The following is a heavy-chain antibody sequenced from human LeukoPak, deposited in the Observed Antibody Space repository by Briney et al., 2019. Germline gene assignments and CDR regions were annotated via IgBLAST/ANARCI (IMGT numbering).Heavy chain of an antibody. CDR2: IRETSSFM. V-gene: IGHV3-48*01. Sequence: PGGSLRLSCAASGFTFSSYSMNWVRQAPGKGLEWISYIRETSSFMYYADSVKGRFTVSRDNAKNSLYLQMSSLRAEDTAVYYCARRLDCWGQGTLVTVSS. CDR1: GFTFSSYS. J-gene: IGHJ4*02. CDR3: ARRLDC.